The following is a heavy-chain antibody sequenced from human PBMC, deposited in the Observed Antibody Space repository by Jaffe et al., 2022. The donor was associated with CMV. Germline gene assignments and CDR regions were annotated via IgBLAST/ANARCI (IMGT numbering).Heavy chain of an antibody. D-gene: IGHD3-10*01. Sequence: EVQLVQSGAEVKKPGESLKISCKASGYSFSDYWIAWVRQMPGKGLEWVGIFYPRESLTAYSPSFQGQVTISVDKSISTAYLQWSSLKASDTAMYYCARHGLGGCSTTGCYRSYYYHGMDVWGQGTTVIVSS. J-gene: IGHJ6*02. CDR3: ARHGLGGCSTTGCYRSYYYHGMDV. V-gene: IGHV5-51*01. CDR1: GYSFSDYW. CDR2: FYPRESLT.